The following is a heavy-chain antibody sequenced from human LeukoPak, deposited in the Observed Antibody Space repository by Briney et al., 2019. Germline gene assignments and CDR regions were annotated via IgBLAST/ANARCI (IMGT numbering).Heavy chain of an antibody. V-gene: IGHV1-18*01. J-gene: IGHJ4*02. D-gene: IGHD3-10*01. CDR3: ARVFTMVRGVIIALDY. Sequence: ASVKVSCKASGYTFTSYGISWVRQGPGQGLEWMGWISAYNGNTNYAQRLQGRVTMTTDTSTSTAYMELRSLRSDDTAVYYCARVFTMVRGVIIALDYWGQGTLVTVSS. CDR1: GYTFTSYG. CDR2: ISAYNGNT.